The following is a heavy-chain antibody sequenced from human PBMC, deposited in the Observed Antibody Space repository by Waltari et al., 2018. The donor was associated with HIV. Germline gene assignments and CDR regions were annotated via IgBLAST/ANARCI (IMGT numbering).Heavy chain of an antibody. CDR3: ARGQYYSMDV. CDR1: RFLYSSYS. J-gene: IGHJ6*02. CDR2: INRDGSTR. V-gene: IGHV3-74*01. D-gene: IGHD3-10*01. Sequence: EVQLVESGGGFVPPGGPLRLSFSPLRFLYSSYSMHLVRQAPGKWLGWVSGINRDGSTRRYADSVKGRFTISRDNAKNTLYLQMNSLRAEDTALYYCARGQYYSMDVWGQGTTVTVSS.